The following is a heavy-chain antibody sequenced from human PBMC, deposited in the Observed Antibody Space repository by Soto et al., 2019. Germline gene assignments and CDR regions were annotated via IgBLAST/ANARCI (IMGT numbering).Heavy chain of an antibody. CDR2: IYSSGNT. CDR1: GASISTYY. D-gene: IGHD3-10*01. CDR3: ARPWYYGSGRDAFDI. V-gene: IGHV4-59*01. J-gene: IGHJ3*02. Sequence: SETLSLTCTVSGASISTYYWTCIRQPPGKGLEWIGYIYSSGNTNYSPSLKSRVTLSGDTSQNQFSLTLTSVTAADTAIYYCARPWYYGSGRDAFDIWGHGPVVTVSS.